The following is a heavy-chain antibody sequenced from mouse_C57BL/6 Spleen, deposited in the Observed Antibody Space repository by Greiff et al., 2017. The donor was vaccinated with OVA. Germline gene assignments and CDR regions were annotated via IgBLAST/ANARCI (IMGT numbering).Heavy chain of an antibody. CDR2: INPSTGGT. Sequence: VQLQQSGPELVKPGASVKISCKASGYSFTGYYMNWVKQSPEKSLEWIGEINPSTGGTTYNQKFKAKATLTVDKSSSTAYMQLKSLTSEDSAVYYCAERGWDYWGQGTTLTVSS. D-gene: IGHD1-1*02. CDR3: AERGWDY. J-gene: IGHJ2*01. V-gene: IGHV1-42*01. CDR1: GYSFTGYY.